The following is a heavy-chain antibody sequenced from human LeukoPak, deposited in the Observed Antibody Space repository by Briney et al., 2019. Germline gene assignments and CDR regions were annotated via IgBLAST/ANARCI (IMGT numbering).Heavy chain of an antibody. V-gene: IGHV1-18*01. J-gene: IGHJ6*02. CDR2: ISAYNGNT. Sequence: ASVKVSCKASGYTFTSFGINWVRQAPGQGLEWMRWISAYNGNTNSAQNLQGRVTMTTDTSTSTAYMELRSLGSDDTAIYYCARNQHFYGMDVWGQGTTVTVSS. CDR1: GYTFTSFG. CDR3: ARNQHFYGMDV.